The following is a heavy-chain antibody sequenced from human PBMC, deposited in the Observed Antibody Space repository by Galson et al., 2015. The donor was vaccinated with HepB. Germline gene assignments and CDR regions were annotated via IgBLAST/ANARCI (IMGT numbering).Heavy chain of an antibody. D-gene: IGHD2-8*02. Sequence: PALVKPTQTLTLTCTLSGVSLSQSVVSVAWIRQPPGKALERLATIYWDDDKDYTPSLKSRLSISTDTSKSLVVLSLTNVDPVDTATYFCAYRTLYTNTWWSGHYYDYWGQGTLVTVSS. J-gene: IGHJ4*02. CDR3: AYRTLYTNTWWSGHYYDY. V-gene: IGHV2-5*02. CDR2: IYWDDDK. CDR1: GVSLSQSVVS.